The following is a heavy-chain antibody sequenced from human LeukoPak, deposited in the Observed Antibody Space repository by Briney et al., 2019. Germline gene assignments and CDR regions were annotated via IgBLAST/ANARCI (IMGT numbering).Heavy chain of an antibody. V-gene: IGHV4-34*01. CDR1: GGSFSDYY. Sequence: PSETLSLTCAVYGGSFSDYYWSWIRQPPGKGLEWIGEINHSGSTNYNPSLKSRVTISVDTSKNQFSLTLSSVTAADTAVYYCARGKDYYDSSGYLNYWGQGTLVTVSS. J-gene: IGHJ4*02. CDR2: INHSGST. CDR3: ARGKDYYDSSGYLNY. D-gene: IGHD3-22*01.